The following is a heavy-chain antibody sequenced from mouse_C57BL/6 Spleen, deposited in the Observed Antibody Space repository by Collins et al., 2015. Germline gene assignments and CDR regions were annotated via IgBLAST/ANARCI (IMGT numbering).Heavy chain of an antibody. CDR2: INTYTGEP. J-gene: IGHJ3*01. V-gene: IGHV9-3-1*01. CDR3: ASGTMITTVRFAY. CDR1: GYTFTNYG. D-gene: IGHD2-4*01. Sequence: QIQLVQSGPELKKPGETVKISCKASGYTFTNYGMNWVKQAPGKGLKWMGWINTYTGEPTYADDFKGRFAFSLETSASTAYLQINNLKNEDTATYFCASGTMITTVRFAYWGQGTLVTVSA.